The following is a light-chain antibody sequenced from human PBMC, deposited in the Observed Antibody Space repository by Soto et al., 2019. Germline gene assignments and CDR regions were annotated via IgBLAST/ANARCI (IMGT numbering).Light chain of an antibody. V-gene: IGLV2-14*01. CDR3: SPYTSSSTGII. J-gene: IGLJ1*01. CDR1: SSDVGGYNY. CDR2: DVS. Sequence: QSALTRPASVSGPPGQSITISCTGTSSDVGGYNYVSWYQQHPGKAPKLMIYDVSNRPSGVSNRFSGSKSGNTASLTISGLQAEDEADYYCSPYTSSSTGIIFGTGTKVTVL.